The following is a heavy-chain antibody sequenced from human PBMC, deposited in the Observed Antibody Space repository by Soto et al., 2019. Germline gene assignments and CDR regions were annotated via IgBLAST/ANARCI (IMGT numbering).Heavy chain of an antibody. CDR1: GYSFNTYW. J-gene: IGHJ4*02. V-gene: IGHV5-10-1*03. D-gene: IGHD4-17*01. CDR2: IDPGDSYT. Sequence: EVQLVQSGAEVKKPGESLRISCKGSGYSFNTYWISWVRQMPGKGLEWMGRIDPGDSYTNYSPSFQGRVTISADKSISTAYLQWSRLKASDTAMYYCATSYGDYGYWGQGTLVTVSS. CDR3: ATSYGDYGY.